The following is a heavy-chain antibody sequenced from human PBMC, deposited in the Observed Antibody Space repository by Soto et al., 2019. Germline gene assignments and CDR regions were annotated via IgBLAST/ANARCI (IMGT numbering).Heavy chain of an antibody. V-gene: IGHV3-33*01. Sequence: GGSLRLSCAASGFTFSSYGIHWVRQAPGKGLEWVAVIWYDGSNKYYADSVKGRFTISRDNSKNTLYLQMNSLRAEDTAVYYCARDSRNTPRLKEGIAAAGQDGMDVWGQGTTVTVSS. CDR3: ARDSRNTPRLKEGIAAAGQDGMDV. CDR1: GFTFSSYG. D-gene: IGHD6-13*01. J-gene: IGHJ6*02. CDR2: IWYDGSNK.